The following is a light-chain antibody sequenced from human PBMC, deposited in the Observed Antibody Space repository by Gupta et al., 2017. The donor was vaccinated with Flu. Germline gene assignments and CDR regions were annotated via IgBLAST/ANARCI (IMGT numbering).Light chain of an antibody. J-gene: IGLJ2*01. V-gene: IGLV2-8*01. Sequence: SALTQPPSASGSPGQSGTISFAGTSSGVGGYILVSCYQQPPGHAPLLMIYEVTKRPSGVPDRFSGSKSGNTSSLTVSGLQAEDEGDYYSSSYAGSHNVVFGGGTKLTVL. CDR1: SSGVGGYIL. CDR2: EVT. CDR3: SSYAGSHNVV.